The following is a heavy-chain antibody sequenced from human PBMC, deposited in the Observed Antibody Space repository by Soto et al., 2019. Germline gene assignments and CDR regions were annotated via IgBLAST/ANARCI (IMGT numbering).Heavy chain of an antibody. V-gene: IGHV3-48*03. CDR2: ISSSGSTI. CDR1: GFTFSSYE. Sequence: GGSLRLSCAASGFTFSSYEMNWVRQAPGKGLEWVSYISSSGSTIYYADSVKGRFTISRDNAKNSLYLQMNSLRAEDTAVYYCAREVDILTGYYDYWGQGTLVTVSS. J-gene: IGHJ4*02. CDR3: AREVDILTGYYDY. D-gene: IGHD3-9*01.